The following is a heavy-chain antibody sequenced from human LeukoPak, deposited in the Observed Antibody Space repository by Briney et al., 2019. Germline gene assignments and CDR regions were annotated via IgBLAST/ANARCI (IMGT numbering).Heavy chain of an antibody. CDR3: VRGSNEYGFDL. CDR2: INPNSGGT. D-gene: IGHD4-11*01. CDR1: GYSFTDYY. J-gene: IGHJ3*01. V-gene: IGHV1-2*02. Sequence: ASVKVSCKASGYSFTDYYIHWVRQAPGQGLEWMGWINPNSGGTNFAQQIQGRVAMTRDTSIRTAYMELSSLRSDDTALYYCVRGSNEYGFDLWGQGTKVTVSS.